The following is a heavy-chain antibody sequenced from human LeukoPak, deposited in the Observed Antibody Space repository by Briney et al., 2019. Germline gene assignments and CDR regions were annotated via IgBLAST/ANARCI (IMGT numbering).Heavy chain of an antibody. V-gene: IGHV3-7*01. D-gene: IGHD3-10*01. CDR2: INQDGSEK. CDR3: AKDGDDYYGSGSYSDY. J-gene: IGHJ4*02. Sequence: GGSLRLSCAASGFTFSTYYMTWVRQAPGKGLEWVANINQDGSEKYYVDSVKGRFTISRDNSKNTLSLQMNSLRAEDTAVYYCAKDGDDYYGSGSYSDYWGQGTLVTVSS. CDR1: GFTFSTYY.